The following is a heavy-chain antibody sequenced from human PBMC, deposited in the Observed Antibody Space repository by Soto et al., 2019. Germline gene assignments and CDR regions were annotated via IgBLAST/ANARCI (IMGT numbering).Heavy chain of an antibody. D-gene: IGHD1-1*01. CDR3: ARDQLEGNWFDP. V-gene: IGHV4-30-2*01. CDR1: GGSISSGAYS. Sequence: SDTLSLTCAVSGGSISSGAYSWNWIRQPLGKGLEWIGYIYHSGSTYYNPSLKSRVTISVDKSKNQFSLKLTSVTAADTAVYYCARDQLEGNWFDPWGQGTLVTVS. J-gene: IGHJ5*02. CDR2: IYHSGST.